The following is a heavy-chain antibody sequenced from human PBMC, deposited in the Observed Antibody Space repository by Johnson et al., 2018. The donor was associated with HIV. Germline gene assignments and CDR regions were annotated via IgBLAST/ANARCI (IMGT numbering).Heavy chain of an antibody. CDR3: ASGLRYDSSGYYPVGAFDI. J-gene: IGHJ3*02. CDR2: ISGSGGST. D-gene: IGHD3-22*01. Sequence: VQLVESGGGLVQPGGSLRLSCAASGFTFRTFPMHWVRQAPGKGLEWVSAISGSGGSTYYADSVKGRFTISRDNSKNTLYLQMNSLRAEDTAVYYCASGLRYDSSGYYPVGAFDIWGQGTMVTVSS. V-gene: IGHV3-23*04. CDR1: GFTFRTFP.